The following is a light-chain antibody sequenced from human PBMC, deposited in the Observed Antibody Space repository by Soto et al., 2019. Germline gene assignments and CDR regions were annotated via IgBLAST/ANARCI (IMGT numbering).Light chain of an antibody. CDR3: QQCGSSPYT. CDR2: GAS. Sequence: ETVLTPSPGTPSLSPGESATLSCRASQSVCHKYLVWYQQKPGQAPRLLIHGASSRATGIPDRFSGSGSGTDFTLTINRLEPADSAVYYCQQCGSSPYTFGQGTKLEIK. J-gene: IGKJ2*01. CDR1: QSVCHKY. V-gene: IGKV3-20*01.